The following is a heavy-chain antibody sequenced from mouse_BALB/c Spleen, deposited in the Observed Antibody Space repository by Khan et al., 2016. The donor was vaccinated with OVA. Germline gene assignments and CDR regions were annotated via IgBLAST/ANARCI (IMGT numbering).Heavy chain of an antibody. Sequence: VKLEESGPGLVAPSQSLSITCTVSGFSLTSYGVHWVRQPPGKGLEWLGVIWAGGSTNYNSALMSRLSISKDNSKSQVFLKMNSRQTDDTAMYYCARLEDIWGQGTTLTVSS. CDR1: GFSLTSYG. D-gene: IGHD1-3*01. CDR2: IWAGGST. J-gene: IGHJ2*01. V-gene: IGHV2-9*02. CDR3: ARLEDI.